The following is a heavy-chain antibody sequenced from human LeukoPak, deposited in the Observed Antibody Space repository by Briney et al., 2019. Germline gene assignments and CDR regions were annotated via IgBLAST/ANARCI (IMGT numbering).Heavy chain of an antibody. CDR3: ARKDGYNSYYFDY. CDR2: IYYSGST. CDR1: GGSISSYY. Sequence: SETLSLTCTVSGGSISSYYWSWIRQPPGKGLERIGYIYYSGSTNYNPSLKSRVTISVDTSKNQFSLKLSSVTAADTAVYYCARKDGYNSYYFDYWGQGTLVTVSS. J-gene: IGHJ4*02. V-gene: IGHV4-59*01. D-gene: IGHD5-24*01.